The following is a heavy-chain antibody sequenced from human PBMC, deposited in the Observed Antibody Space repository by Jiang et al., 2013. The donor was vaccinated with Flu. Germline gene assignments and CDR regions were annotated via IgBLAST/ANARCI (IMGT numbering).Heavy chain of an antibody. CDR3: ARYGGPTLAANWFDF. Sequence: GADGEKAGGVSEGSPVRVLDIVFTASGSSGRARCPGKAWSGWGMIYPDDSKSRYSPSFQGQVTISADKSISTAYLQWSSLKASDTAMYYCARYGGPTLAANWFDFWGQGTLVTVSS. V-gene: IGHV5-51*03. CDR2: IYPDDSKS. J-gene: IGHJ5*01. D-gene: IGHD1-26*01. CDR1: DIVFTASG.